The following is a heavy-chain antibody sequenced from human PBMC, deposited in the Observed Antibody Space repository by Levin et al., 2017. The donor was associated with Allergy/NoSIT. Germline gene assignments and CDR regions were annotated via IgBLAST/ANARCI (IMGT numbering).Heavy chain of an antibody. CDR2: IIPIFGTA. CDR1: GGTFSSYA. D-gene: IGHD2-21*02. V-gene: IGHV1-69*01. J-gene: IGHJ4*02. CDR3: ARADYCGGDCYVADY. Sequence: KISCKASGGTFSSYAISWVRQAPGQGLEWMGGIIPIFGTANYAQKFQGRVTITADESTSTAYMELSSLRSEDTAVYYCARADYCGGDCYVADYWGQGTLVTVSS.